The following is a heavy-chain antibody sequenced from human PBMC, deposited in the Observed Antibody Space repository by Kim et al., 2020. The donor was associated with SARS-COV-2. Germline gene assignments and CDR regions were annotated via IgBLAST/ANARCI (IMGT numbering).Heavy chain of an antibody. J-gene: IGHJ6*02. V-gene: IGHV1-8*01. D-gene: IGHD6-13*01. CDR3: ARELAAAWVYYYYGMDV. CDR2: MNPNSGNT. CDR1: GYTFTSYD. Sequence: ASVKVSCKASGYTFTSYDINWVRQATGQGLEWMGWMNPNSGNTGYAQKFQGRVTMTRNTSISTAYMELSSLRSEDTAVYYCARELAAAWVYYYYGMDVWGQGTTVTVSS.